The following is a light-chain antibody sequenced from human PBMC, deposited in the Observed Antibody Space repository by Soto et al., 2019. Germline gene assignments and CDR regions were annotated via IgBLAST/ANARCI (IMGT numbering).Light chain of an antibody. Sequence: QSALTQPASVSGSPGQSITISCTGTSSDVGGYNYVSWYQQHPGKAPKLMIYEGSKRPSGVSNRFSGSKSGNTASLTISGLQAEDEADYYCCSYAGSSTYVFGTGTKLPS. J-gene: IGLJ1*01. CDR2: EGS. V-gene: IGLV2-23*01. CDR3: CSYAGSSTYV. CDR1: SSDVGGYNY.